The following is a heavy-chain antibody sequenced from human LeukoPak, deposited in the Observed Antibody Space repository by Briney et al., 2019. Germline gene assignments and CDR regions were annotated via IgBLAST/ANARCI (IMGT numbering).Heavy chain of an antibody. V-gene: IGHV3-33*01. D-gene: IGHD2-15*01. CDR3: ARAQSATLSYYFDS. CDR1: GFTFTTYN. Sequence: GGSLRLSCAASGFTFTTYNLHWVRQAPGKGLEWVAFTWSDGSEKFYADSVKGRFIISRDNSKNTLYLQMNSLRVEDTGLYYCARAQSATLSYYFDSWGRGTLVIVSS. CDR2: TWSDGSEK. J-gene: IGHJ4*02.